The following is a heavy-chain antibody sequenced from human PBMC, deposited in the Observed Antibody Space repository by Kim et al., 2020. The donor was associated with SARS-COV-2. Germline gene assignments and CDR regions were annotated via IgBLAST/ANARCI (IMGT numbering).Heavy chain of an antibody. CDR2: VYYTGTT. CDR1: SGSVSNHY. D-gene: IGHD3-10*01. CDR3: ARGPQWYHYGSGRYYAFD. Sequence: SETLSLTCSVSSGSVSNHYWSWIRQSPGIGLEWIGSVYYTGTTKYKPSLKSRVTFSVDTSANHFSLRPISVTPTDTAVYFCARGPQWYHYGSGRYYAFD. J-gene: IGHJ4*01. V-gene: IGHV4-59*02.